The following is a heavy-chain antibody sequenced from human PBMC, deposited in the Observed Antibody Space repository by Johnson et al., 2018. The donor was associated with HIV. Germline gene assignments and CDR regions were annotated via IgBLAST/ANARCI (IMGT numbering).Heavy chain of an antibody. D-gene: IGHD3-22*01. Sequence: VQLVESGGGLIQPGGSLRLSCAASGFTVSTYYMTWVRQASGKGLELVSLLYSSGKTYYADSVKGRFTISRDYSKNRLYLQMNSLRAEDTDVYYCASQIYDYDRGGYSGVFDIWGQVTMVTVSS. V-gene: IGHV3-53*01. CDR3: ASQIYDYDRGGYSGVFDI. CDR2: LYSSGKT. CDR1: GFTVSTYY. J-gene: IGHJ3*02.